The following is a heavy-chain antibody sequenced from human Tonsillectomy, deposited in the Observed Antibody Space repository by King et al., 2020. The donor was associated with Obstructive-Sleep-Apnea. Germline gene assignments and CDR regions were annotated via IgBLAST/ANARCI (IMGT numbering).Heavy chain of an antibody. Sequence: QLVQSGTEVKKPGASVKVSCKASGYTFTGYYIHWVRQAPGQGLEWMGRINPNSGGPNYAQKFKGWGTMTRDTSISTAYMELSRLGSDDTAVYYCARDKISGYGLFDYWGQGTLVTVSS. V-gene: IGHV1-2*04. CDR1: GYTFTGYY. J-gene: IGHJ4*02. CDR3: ARDKISGYGLFDY. D-gene: IGHD5-12*01. CDR2: INPNSGGP.